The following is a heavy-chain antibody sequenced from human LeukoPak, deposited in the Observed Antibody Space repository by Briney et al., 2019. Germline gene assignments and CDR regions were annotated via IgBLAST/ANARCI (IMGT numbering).Heavy chain of an antibody. CDR3: ATPYSGGYHGLDI. Sequence: PSETLSLTCTVSGGSISSSTYYWGWIRQPPGKGLEWIGSIYYSGSTYYNPSLKSRVTISVDTSKNKFSLKLNSVTAADTAVYYCATPYSGGYHGLDIWGQGTMVTVSS. CDR2: IYYSGST. CDR1: GGSISSSTYY. V-gene: IGHV4-39*01. J-gene: IGHJ3*02. D-gene: IGHD1-26*01.